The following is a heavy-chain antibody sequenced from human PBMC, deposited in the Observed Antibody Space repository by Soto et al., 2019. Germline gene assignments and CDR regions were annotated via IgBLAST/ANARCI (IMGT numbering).Heavy chain of an antibody. J-gene: IGHJ6*02. D-gene: IGHD3-3*01. Sequence: CTVSGGSISSGDYYWSWIRQPPGKGLEWIGYIYYSGSTYYNPSLKSRVTISVDTSKNQFSLKLSSVTAADTAVYYCARDNILGILYGGMDVWGQGTTVTVSS. V-gene: IGHV4-30-4*01. CDR2: IYYSGST. CDR3: ARDNILGILYGGMDV. CDR1: GGSISSGDYY.